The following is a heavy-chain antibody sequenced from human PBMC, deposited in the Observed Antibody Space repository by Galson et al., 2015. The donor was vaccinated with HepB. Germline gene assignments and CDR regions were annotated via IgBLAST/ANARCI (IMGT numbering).Heavy chain of an antibody. J-gene: IGHJ6*03. Sequence: SLRLSCAASGFTFSNAWMSWVRQAPGKGLEWVGRIKSKTDGGTTDYAAPVKGRFTISRDDSKNTLYLQMNSLKTEDTAVYYCTTDQVVVYAIYYYYMDVWGKGTTITVSS. CDR2: IKSKTDGGTT. D-gene: IGHD2-8*02. CDR1: GFTFSNAW. CDR3: TTDQVVVYAIYYYYMDV. V-gene: IGHV3-15*01.